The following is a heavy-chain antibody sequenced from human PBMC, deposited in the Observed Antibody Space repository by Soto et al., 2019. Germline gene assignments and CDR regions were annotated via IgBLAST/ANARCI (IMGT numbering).Heavy chain of an antibody. Sequence: VASVKVSCKASGGTFSSYAISWVRQAPGQGLEWMGGIIPIFGTANYAQKFQGRVTITADESTSTAYMELSSLRSDDTAVYYCARGGATWYYYMDVWGKGTTVTVSS. CDR1: GGTFSSYA. V-gene: IGHV1-69*13. J-gene: IGHJ6*03. CDR3: ARGGATWYYYMDV. CDR2: IIPIFGTA.